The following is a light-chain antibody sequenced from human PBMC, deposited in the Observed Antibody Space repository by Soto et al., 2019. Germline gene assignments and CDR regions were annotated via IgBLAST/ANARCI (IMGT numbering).Light chain of an antibody. CDR2: LGS. CDR3: MQALQSRYT. J-gene: IGKJ2*01. V-gene: IGKV2-28*01. Sequence: DIVMTQSPLSLPVTPGEPASISCRSSQSLLHSNGYNYLDRYLQKPGQSPQLLIYLGSNRASGVPDRFTGSGSGTDFTLKISRVEAEDVGVYYCMQALQSRYTFGQGTKLEIK. CDR1: QSLLHSNGYNY.